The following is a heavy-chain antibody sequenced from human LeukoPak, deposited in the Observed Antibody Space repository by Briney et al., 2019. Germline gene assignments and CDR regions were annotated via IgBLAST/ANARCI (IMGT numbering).Heavy chain of an antibody. CDR3: TTTDPTYYDILTGTI. Sequence: PGGSLRLSCAASGFTFSSYAMSWVRQAPGKGLEWVSAISGSGGSTYYADSVKGRFTISRDNSKNTLYLQMNSLKTEDTAVYYCTTTDPTYYDILTGTIWGQGTLVTVSS. CDR2: ISGSGGST. D-gene: IGHD3-9*01. J-gene: IGHJ4*02. V-gene: IGHV3-23*01. CDR1: GFTFSSYA.